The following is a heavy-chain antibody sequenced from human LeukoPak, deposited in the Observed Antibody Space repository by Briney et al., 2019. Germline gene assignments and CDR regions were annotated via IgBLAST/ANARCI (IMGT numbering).Heavy chain of an antibody. D-gene: IGHD3-16*01. J-gene: IGHJ6*03. CDR2: INAGNGNT. V-gene: IGHV1-3*01. CDR1: GYTFTSYA. Sequence: ASVKVSCKASGYTFTSYAMHWVRQAPGQRLEWMGWINAGNGNTKYSQKFQGRVTITRDTSASTAYMELSSLRSEDTAVYYCARFFGSLYYYYMDVWGKGTTVTVSS. CDR3: ARFFGSLYYYYMDV.